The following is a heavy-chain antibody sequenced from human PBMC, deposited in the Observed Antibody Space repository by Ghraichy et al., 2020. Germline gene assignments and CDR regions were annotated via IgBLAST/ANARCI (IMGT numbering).Heavy chain of an antibody. J-gene: IGHJ3*02. V-gene: IGHV3-48*04. Sequence: GESLRLSCAGSGFTLSSYSMNWARQAPGKGLEWVSYISGSSSTIYYADSVKGRFTISRDNDKNSLFLQMSNLRAEDTAMYYCASRYCSDTSCNPENVDAFDIWGQGTMVTVSS. D-gene: IGHD2-2*01. CDR2: ISGSSSTI. CDR1: GFTLSSYS. CDR3: ASRYCSDTSCNPENVDAFDI.